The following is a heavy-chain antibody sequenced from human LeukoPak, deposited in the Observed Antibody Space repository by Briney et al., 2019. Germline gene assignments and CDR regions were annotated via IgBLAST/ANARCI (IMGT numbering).Heavy chain of an antibody. V-gene: IGHV3-30*04. CDR3: ARDSYYGSGRDYYYYMDV. D-gene: IGHD3-10*01. J-gene: IGHJ6*03. Sequence: GRTLRLSCAASGFTFTVYAMHWGRHAPRKRVERVAVISYDGSYKYYADSVNGRFTISRDNSKNTLYLQLNSLIADATAVYYCARDSYYGSGRDYYYYMDVWGKGTTVTVSS. CDR2: ISYDGSYK. CDR1: GFTFTVYA.